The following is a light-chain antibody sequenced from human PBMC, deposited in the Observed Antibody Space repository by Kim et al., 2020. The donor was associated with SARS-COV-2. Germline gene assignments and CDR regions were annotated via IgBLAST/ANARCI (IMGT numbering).Light chain of an antibody. J-gene: IGLJ3*02. CDR3: QSFHDNAWV. Sequence: GKTVIIPCTRSSGSISSDFVQWFQQRPRTSPTTVIYEDHVRPSGVPDRFSGFVDSSSNSASLTISGLKTEDEADYYCQSFHDNAWVFGGGTQLTVL. CDR1: SGSISSDF. V-gene: IGLV6-57*01. CDR2: EDH.